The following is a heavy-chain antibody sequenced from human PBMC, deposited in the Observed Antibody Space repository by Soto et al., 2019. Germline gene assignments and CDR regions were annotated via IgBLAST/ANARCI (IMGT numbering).Heavy chain of an antibody. V-gene: IGHV1-18*01. Sequence: ASVKVSCKASGYTFTSYGISWVRQAPGQGLEWMGWISAYNGNTNYAQKLQGRVTMTTDTSTSAAYMELRSLRSDDTAVYYCARSQLELRLLAWFDPWGQGTLVTVSS. CDR2: ISAYNGNT. D-gene: IGHD1-7*01. CDR1: GYTFTSYG. J-gene: IGHJ5*02. CDR3: ARSQLELRLLAWFDP.